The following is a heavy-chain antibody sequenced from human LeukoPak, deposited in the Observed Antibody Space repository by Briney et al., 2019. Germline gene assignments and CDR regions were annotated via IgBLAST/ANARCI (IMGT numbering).Heavy chain of an antibody. CDR3: AKDRPNYYDSSGHYYRRNGDY. CDR1: GFTFSIYA. Sequence: TGGSLRLSCAASGFTFSIYAMSWVRQASGRGLEWVSSISGNGAGTFYADSVKGRFTISRDNSKNTLFLQMNSLRAEDSAIYYCAKDRPNYYDSSGHYYRRNGDYWGQGTLVTVSS. J-gene: IGHJ4*02. D-gene: IGHD3-22*01. V-gene: IGHV3-23*01. CDR2: ISGNGAGT.